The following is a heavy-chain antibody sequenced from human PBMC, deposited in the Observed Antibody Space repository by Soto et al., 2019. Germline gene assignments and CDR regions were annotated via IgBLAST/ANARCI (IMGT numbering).Heavy chain of an antibody. D-gene: IGHD5-12*01. CDR3: ARGLRDGYRGPRRTGRYPRFDP. V-gene: IGHV4-34*01. Sequence: SETLSLTCAVYGGSFSGYYWSWIRQPPGKGLEWIGEINHSGSTNYNPSLKSRVTISVDTSKNQFSLKLSSVTAADTAVYYCARGLRDGYRGPRRTGRYPRFDPWGQGTLVTVSS. CDR1: GGSFSGYY. CDR2: INHSGST. J-gene: IGHJ5*02.